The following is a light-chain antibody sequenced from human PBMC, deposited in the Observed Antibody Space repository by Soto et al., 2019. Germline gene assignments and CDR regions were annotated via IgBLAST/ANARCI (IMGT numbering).Light chain of an antibody. CDR3: QQYGSSPPIT. V-gene: IGKV3-20*01. CDR1: QSVSSSY. Sequence: EIVLTQSPGTLSLSPGERATLSCRASQSVSSSYLAWYQQKPGQAPRLLIYGASSRATGIPDRFSGSGSGTDFTITISRLEPEDFAVYYCQQYGSSPPITCGQGTRLEIK. J-gene: IGKJ5*01. CDR2: GAS.